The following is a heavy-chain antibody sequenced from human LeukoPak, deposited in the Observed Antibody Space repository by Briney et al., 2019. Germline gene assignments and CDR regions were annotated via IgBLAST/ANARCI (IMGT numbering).Heavy chain of an antibody. V-gene: IGHV3-7*01. CDR1: GVTFRSYA. D-gene: IGHD3-10*01. J-gene: IGHJ4*02. CDR3: ARERMYSGSGSTYPYYDY. CDR2: IKPDGSEK. Sequence: GGSLRLSCAASGVTFRSYAMSWVRQAPGKGLEWVANIKPDGSEKYFMDSVKGRFTISRDNAKNALYLEMNSLRAEDTAEYFCARERMYSGSGSTYPYYDYWGQGTLVTVSS.